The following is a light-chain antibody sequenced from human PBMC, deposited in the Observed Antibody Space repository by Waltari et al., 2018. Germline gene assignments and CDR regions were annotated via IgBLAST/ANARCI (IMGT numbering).Light chain of an antibody. V-gene: IGKV3-11*01. J-gene: IGKJ3*01. Sequence: EIVLTQSPATLSLSPGERAPPSCRASQSVSSYLAWYQQKPGQAPRLLIYDASNRATGIPARFSGSGSGTDFTLTISSLEPEDFAVYYCQQRSNWPVTFGPGTKVDIK. CDR3: QQRSNWPVT. CDR1: QSVSSY. CDR2: DAS.